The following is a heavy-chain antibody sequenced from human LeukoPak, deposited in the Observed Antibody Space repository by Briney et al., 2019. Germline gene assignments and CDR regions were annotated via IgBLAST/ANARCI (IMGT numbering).Heavy chain of an antibody. V-gene: IGHV3-33*06. Sequence: GGSLRLSCAASGFTFSSYGMNWVRQAPGKGLGGGAVIWYDGSTKYYADSVKGRFTISRDNSKNALYLQMNSLRAEDTAVYYCAKDHLQGSYYLDYWGQGTLVTVSS. CDR3: AKDHLQGSYYLDY. CDR1: GFTFSSYG. D-gene: IGHD3-10*01. CDR2: IWYDGSTK. J-gene: IGHJ4*02.